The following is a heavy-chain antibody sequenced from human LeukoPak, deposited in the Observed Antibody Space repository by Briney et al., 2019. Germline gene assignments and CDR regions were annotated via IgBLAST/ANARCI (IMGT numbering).Heavy chain of an antibody. J-gene: IGHJ4*02. CDR2: IYTTGTT. Sequence: SQTLSLTCTVSGGSISSDDYYWSWVRQPAGKGLEWIGRIYTTGTTHYNPSLKSRVTISVDTSKNQFSLRLSSVTAADTAVYYCARVLDYYGSGVYSFDYWGQGTLVTVSS. CDR3: ARVLDYYGSGVYSFDY. V-gene: IGHV4-61*02. CDR1: GGSISSDDYY. D-gene: IGHD3-10*01.